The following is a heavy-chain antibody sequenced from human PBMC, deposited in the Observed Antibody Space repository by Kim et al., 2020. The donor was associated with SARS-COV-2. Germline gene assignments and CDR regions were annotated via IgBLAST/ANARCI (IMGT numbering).Heavy chain of an antibody. CDR1: GGSISSSSYY. V-gene: IGHV4-39*01. CDR2: IYYSGST. J-gene: IGHJ4*02. CDR3: ASTTPTNSNYDFWSGYYTTWAGDY. Sequence: SETLSLTCTVSGGSISSSSYYWGWIRQPPGKGLEWIGSIYYSGSTYYNPSLKSRVTISVDTSKNQFSLKLSSVTAADTAVYYCASTTPTNSNYDFWSGYYTTWAGDYWGQGTLVTVSS. D-gene: IGHD3-3*01.